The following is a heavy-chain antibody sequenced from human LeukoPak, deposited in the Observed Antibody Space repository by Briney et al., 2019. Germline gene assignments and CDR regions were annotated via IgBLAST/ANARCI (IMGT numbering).Heavy chain of an antibody. CDR2: INPNNGGS. CDR1: GYSFITHY. Sequence: GASVKVSCKASGYSFITHYLHWVRQAPGQGLAWMGWINPNNGGSNYAQKFEGRVTMTSDTSFSTAYMQLSSLRSDDTAVYFCARDWGIGIDHRKYFDSWGQGTLVTVSS. D-gene: IGHD3-16*01. V-gene: IGHV1-2*02. CDR3: ARDWGIGIDHRKYFDS. J-gene: IGHJ4*02.